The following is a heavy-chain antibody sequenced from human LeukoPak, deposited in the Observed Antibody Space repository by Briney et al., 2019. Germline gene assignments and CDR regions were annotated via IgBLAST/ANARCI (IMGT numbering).Heavy chain of an antibody. Sequence: ASVKVSCKASGYIFTGYYIHWVRQAPGQGLEWMGWINPNTGGTSYAQDFQGRVTMTRDTSISTAYMELSRLRSDDTAVYYCARGYCSGGSCPYDYWGQGTLVTVTP. D-gene: IGHD2-15*01. CDR1: GYIFTGYY. J-gene: IGHJ4*02. CDR2: INPNTGGT. CDR3: ARGYCSGGSCPYDY. V-gene: IGHV1-2*02.